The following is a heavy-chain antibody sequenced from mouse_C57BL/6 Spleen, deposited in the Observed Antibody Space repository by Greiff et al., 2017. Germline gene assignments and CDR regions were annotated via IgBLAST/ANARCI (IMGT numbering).Heavy chain of an antibody. J-gene: IGHJ4*01. CDR3: ARSRSGYDYMDY. D-gene: IGHD3-2*02. CDR2: IYPGDGDT. V-gene: IGHV1-82*01. CDR1: GYAFSSSW. Sequence: QVQLQQSGPELVKPGASVKISCTASGYAFSSSWMNWVKQRPGKGLEWIGRIYPGDGDTNYNGKFKGKATLTADKSSSTAYMQLSSLTSEDSAVYFCARSRSGYDYMDYWGQGTSVTVSS.